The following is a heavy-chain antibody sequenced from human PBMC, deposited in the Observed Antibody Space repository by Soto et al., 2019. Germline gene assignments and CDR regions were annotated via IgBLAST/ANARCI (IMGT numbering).Heavy chain of an antibody. Sequence: GGSLRLSCAASGFTFSSYAMHWGRQAPGKGLEWVAVISYDGSNKYYADSVKGRFTISRDNSKNTLYVQMNSLRAEDTAVYYCAKAISGYNAPLDHWGQGTRVTVSS. CDR1: GFTFSSYA. CDR2: ISYDGSNK. D-gene: IGHD1-20*01. J-gene: IGHJ4*02. V-gene: IGHV3-30-3*01. CDR3: AKAISGYNAPLDH.